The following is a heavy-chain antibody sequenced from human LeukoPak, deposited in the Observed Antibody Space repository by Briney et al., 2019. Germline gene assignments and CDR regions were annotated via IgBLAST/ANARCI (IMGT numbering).Heavy chain of an antibody. V-gene: IGHV3-30-3*02. J-gene: IGHJ3*02. Sequence: YSAASVKGRFTLSRDNSKNTLYLQMNSLRAEDTAVYYCAKGRYNWNDGGVASGLDAFDTWGQGTMVTVSS. D-gene: IGHD1-1*01. CDR3: AKGRYNWNDGGVASGLDAFDT.